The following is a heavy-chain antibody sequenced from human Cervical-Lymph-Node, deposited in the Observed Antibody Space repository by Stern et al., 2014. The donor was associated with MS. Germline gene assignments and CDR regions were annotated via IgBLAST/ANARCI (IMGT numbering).Heavy chain of an antibody. CDR2: IADDGSKK. J-gene: IGHJ4*02. Sequence: DQLVESGGGVVQPGRSLRLSCAASGFTFSTYGMQWVRQAPGKGLEWVAVIADDGSKKFYGDSVKGRFTISRDNSKNTLYLQMNSLRAEDTAVFYCARGDNWRRLNYWGQGTLVTVSS. CDR3: ARGDNWRRLNY. CDR1: GFTFSTYG. V-gene: IGHV3-30*03. D-gene: IGHD1-20*01.